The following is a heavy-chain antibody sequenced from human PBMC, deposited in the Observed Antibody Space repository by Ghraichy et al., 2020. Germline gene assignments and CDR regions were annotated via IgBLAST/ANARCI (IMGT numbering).Heavy chain of an antibody. CDR3: ARGPPPYCSGGSCYYAFDI. J-gene: IGHJ3*02. Sequence: GGSLRLSCAASGFTFSSYAMHWVRQAPGKGLEWVAVISYDGSNKYYADSVKGRFTISRDNSKNTLYLQMNSLRAEDTAVYYCARGPPPYCSGGSCYYAFDIWGQGTMVTVSS. CDR2: ISYDGSNK. V-gene: IGHV3-30-3*01. CDR1: GFTFSSYA. D-gene: IGHD2-15*01.